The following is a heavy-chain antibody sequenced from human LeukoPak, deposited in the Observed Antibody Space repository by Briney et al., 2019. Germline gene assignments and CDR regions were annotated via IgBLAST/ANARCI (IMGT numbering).Heavy chain of an antibody. V-gene: IGHV3-30*18. CDR2: ISHDERNI. Sequence: PGRSLRLSCAASAFTFRNYAMHWVRQAPGKGLEWVAVISHDERNIYYADSVKGRFTISRDYSKNTLYLQMNSLRAEDTAVYYCAKDRTGLLVVPAALDYWGQGTLVTVSS. D-gene: IGHD2-2*01. J-gene: IGHJ4*02. CDR1: AFTFRNYA. CDR3: AKDRTGLLVVPAALDY.